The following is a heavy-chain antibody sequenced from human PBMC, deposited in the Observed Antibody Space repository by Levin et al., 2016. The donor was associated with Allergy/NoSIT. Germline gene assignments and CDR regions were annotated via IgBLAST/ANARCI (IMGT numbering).Heavy chain of an antibody. V-gene: IGHV4-34*01. CDR3: ARDKRPYQATRRESFGWFDP. CDR2: INHSGSA. Sequence: WIRQPPGKGLEWIGEINHSGSAHYNPSLNSRVTISIDMSRNQFSLNLNSVTAADTAVYFCARDKRPYQATRRESFGWFDPWGQGTLVTVSS. J-gene: IGHJ5*02. D-gene: IGHD6-6*01.